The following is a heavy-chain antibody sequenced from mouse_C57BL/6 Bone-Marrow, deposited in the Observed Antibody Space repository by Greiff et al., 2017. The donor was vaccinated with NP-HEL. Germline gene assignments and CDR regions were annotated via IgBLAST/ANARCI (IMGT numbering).Heavy chain of an antibody. Sequence: EVQVVESEGGLVQPGSSMKLSCTASGFTFSDYYMAWVRQVPEKGLEWVANINYDGSSTYYLDSLKSRFIISRDNAKNILYLQMSSLKSEDTATYYCAREGSSGYVKAMDYWGQGTSVTVSS. D-gene: IGHD3-2*02. CDR2: INYDGSST. V-gene: IGHV5-16*01. CDR1: GFTFSDYY. J-gene: IGHJ4*01. CDR3: AREGSSGYVKAMDY.